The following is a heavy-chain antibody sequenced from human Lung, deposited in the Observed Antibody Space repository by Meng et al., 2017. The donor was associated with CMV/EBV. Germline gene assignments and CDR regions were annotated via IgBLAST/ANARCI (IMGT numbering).Heavy chain of an antibody. V-gene: IGHV1-2*06. Sequence: QVQLVQSGAEVKKPGASGKVSCKASGSTFTGYYMHWLRQAPGQGLEWVGRITPSSGGTTYAQKFQGRVTMTRDTSISTAYMELSSLRSDDAAIYYCVRANLGSADYWGQGTLVTVSS. CDR1: GSTFTGYY. D-gene: IGHD7-27*01. CDR3: VRANLGSADY. CDR2: ITPSSGGT. J-gene: IGHJ4*02.